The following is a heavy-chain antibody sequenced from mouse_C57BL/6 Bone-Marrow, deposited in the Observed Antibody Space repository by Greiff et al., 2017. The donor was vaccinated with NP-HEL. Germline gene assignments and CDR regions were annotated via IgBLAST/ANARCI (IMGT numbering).Heavy chain of an antibody. CDR3: TRDSSITTVVATKDWYFDV. CDR2: ISSGGDYI. D-gene: IGHD1-1*01. V-gene: IGHV5-9-1*02. Sequence: EVKVIESGEGLVKPGGSLKLSCAASGFTFSSYAMSWVRQTPEKRLEWVAYISSGGDYIYYADTVKGRFTISRDNARNTLYLQMSSLKSEDTAMYYCTRDSSITTVVATKDWYFDVWGTGTTVTVSS. CDR1: GFTFSSYA. J-gene: IGHJ1*03.